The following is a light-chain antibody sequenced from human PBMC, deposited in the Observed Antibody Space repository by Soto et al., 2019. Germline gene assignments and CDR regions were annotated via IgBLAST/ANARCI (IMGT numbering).Light chain of an antibody. CDR2: EVS. Sequence: QSVLTQPASVSGSTGQSITISCTGTSSDVGGYNYVSWYQQHPGKAPKLMIYEVSNRPSGVSNRFSGSKSGNTASLTISGLQAEDEADYYCSSYTSISTRVSGNGTKVTVL. CDR3: SSYTSISTRV. V-gene: IGLV2-14*01. CDR1: SSDVGGYNY. J-gene: IGLJ1*01.